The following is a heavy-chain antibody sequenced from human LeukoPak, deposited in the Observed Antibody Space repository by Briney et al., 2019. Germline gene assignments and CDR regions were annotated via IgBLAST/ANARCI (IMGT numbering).Heavy chain of an antibody. CDR2: ISYDGSNK. Sequence: GGSLRLSCAASGFTFSSYAMHWVRQAPGKGLEWVAVISYDGSNKYYADSVKGRFTISRDNSKNTLYLQMNSLRAEDTAVYYCARENYYDSSGTDYWGQGTLVTVS. J-gene: IGHJ4*02. CDR1: GFTFSSYA. V-gene: IGHV3-30-3*01. CDR3: ARENYYDSSGTDY. D-gene: IGHD3-22*01.